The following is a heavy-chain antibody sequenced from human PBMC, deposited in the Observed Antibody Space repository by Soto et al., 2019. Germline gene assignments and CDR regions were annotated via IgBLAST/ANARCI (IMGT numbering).Heavy chain of an antibody. CDR3: TRRDREVSSDYYSDF. CDR1: GFSFSNYG. D-gene: IGHD3-22*01. CDR2: LTSSGSYI. V-gene: IGHV3-21*01. Sequence: EVQLVESGGGLVKPGGSLRLSCAASGFSFSNYGMSWVRQAPGKGLEWVSSLTSSGSYIFYAGSVKGRFTISRDNAENSLYLQMNSLRAEDTAVYYCTRRDREVSSDYYSDFWGQGTLVTVSS. J-gene: IGHJ4*02.